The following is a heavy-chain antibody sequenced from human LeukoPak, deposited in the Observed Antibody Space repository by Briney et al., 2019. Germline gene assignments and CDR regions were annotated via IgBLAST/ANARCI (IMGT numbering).Heavy chain of an antibody. V-gene: IGHV3-30*01. D-gene: IGHD3-22*01. Sequence: GGSLRLSCEGSGFTFRNYAMHWVRQAPGKGLEWVTVISKDGSNKYYADSVKGRFTISRDNSKNMVYLQMNSLRVEDTAVYFCAKRGVVIRVILVGFHKEAYYFDSWGQGALVTVSS. J-gene: IGHJ4*02. CDR2: ISKDGSNK. CDR3: AKRGVVIRVILVGFHKEAYYFDS. CDR1: GFTFRNYA.